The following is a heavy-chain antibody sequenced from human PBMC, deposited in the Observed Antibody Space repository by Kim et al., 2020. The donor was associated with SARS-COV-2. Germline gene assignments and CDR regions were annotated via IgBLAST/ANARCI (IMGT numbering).Heavy chain of an antibody. Sequence: NYAQKFQGRVTMTRDTSISTAYMELSRLRSDDTAVYYCAGQHYSGSYNDYWGQGTLVTVSS. D-gene: IGHD1-26*01. CDR3: AGQHYSGSYNDY. J-gene: IGHJ4*02. V-gene: IGHV1-2*02.